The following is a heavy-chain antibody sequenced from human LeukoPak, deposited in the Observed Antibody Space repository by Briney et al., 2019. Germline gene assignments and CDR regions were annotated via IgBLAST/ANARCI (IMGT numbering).Heavy chain of an antibody. J-gene: IGHJ4*02. CDR3: VKDVCTSPRCLLYSDS. CDR1: GFTFSNYA. Sequence: GGSLRLSCAASGFTFSNYAMNWVRQPPGKGLEWVSGISGFNTYYADSVNGRFTISRDNSKNVLYLQMNRLRVEDTAAYYCVKDVCTSPRCLLYSDSWGQGALVTVSS. CDR2: ISGFNT. V-gene: IGHV3-23*01. D-gene: IGHD2-2*01.